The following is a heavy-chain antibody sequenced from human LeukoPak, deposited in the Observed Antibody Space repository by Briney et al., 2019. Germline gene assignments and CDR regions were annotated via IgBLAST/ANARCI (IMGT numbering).Heavy chain of an antibody. CDR2: IGTDGYS. D-gene: IGHD4-23*01. CDR3: ARGTIGGNPASAY. CDR1: GFTFSTYE. J-gene: IGHJ4*02. V-gene: IGHV3-21*06. Sequence: GASLRLSCAASGFTFSTYEMNWVRQAPGKGLEWVSSIGTDGYSYSAVSVKGRFTFSRDNAKSTLYLQMDSLTVEDTALYYCARGTIGGNPASAYWGQGTLVTVSS.